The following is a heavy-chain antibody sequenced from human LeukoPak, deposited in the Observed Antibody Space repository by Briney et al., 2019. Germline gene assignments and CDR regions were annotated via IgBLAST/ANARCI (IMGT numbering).Heavy chain of an antibody. V-gene: IGHV3-30*18. Sequence: TGGSLRLSCAASGFTFSSYGMHWVRQAPGKGLEWVAVISYDGSNKYYADSVKGRFTISRDNSKNTLYLQMNSLRAEDTAVYYCAKPIIQPMAAHCYYGMDVWGQGTTVTVSS. D-gene: IGHD5-18*01. CDR3: AKPIIQPMAAHCYYGMDV. CDR2: ISYDGSNK. J-gene: IGHJ6*02. CDR1: GFTFSSYG.